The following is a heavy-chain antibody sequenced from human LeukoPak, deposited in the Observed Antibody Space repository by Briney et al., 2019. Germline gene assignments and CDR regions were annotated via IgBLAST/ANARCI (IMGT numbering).Heavy chain of an antibody. Sequence: SVKVSCKASGGTFSIYAISWVRQAPGQGLEWMGGIIPIFGTANYAQKFQGRVTITTDESTSTAYMELSSLRSEDTAVYYCARARRDGYNLRLDYWGQGTLVTVSS. V-gene: IGHV1-69*05. CDR1: GGTFSIYA. CDR2: IIPIFGTA. J-gene: IGHJ4*02. D-gene: IGHD5-24*01. CDR3: ARARRDGYNLRLDY.